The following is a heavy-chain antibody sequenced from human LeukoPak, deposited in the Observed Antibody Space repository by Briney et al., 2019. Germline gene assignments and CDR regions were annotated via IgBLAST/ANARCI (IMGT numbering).Heavy chain of an antibody. V-gene: IGHV3-48*02. Sequence: PGGSLRLSCAASGFTFSNFEMNWVRQAPGKGLECVSYISSSSTTIYYAASVKGRFTISRDNVKNSLYLQMNSLRDEDTAVYYCARDMSLLWFGDPFDYWGQGTLVTVSS. CDR2: ISSSSTTI. CDR3: ARDMSLLWFGDPFDY. J-gene: IGHJ4*02. CDR1: GFTFSNFE. D-gene: IGHD3-10*01.